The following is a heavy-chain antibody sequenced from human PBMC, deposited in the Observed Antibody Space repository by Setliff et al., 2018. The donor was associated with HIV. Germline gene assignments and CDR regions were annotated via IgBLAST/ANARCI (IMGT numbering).Heavy chain of an antibody. D-gene: IGHD3-3*01. V-gene: IGHV4-39*01. CDR3: ARHVVVFGVVIIVDYYMDV. Sequence: PSETLSLTCTVSTVSINRGGYYWSWIRQHPGKGLEWIGYIFYSGSTYYNPSLKSRVTISVDTSKNQFSLKLSSVTAADTAVYYCARHVVVFGVVIIVDYYMDVWGKGTTVTVSS. CDR2: IFYSGST. J-gene: IGHJ6*03. CDR1: TVSINRGGYY.